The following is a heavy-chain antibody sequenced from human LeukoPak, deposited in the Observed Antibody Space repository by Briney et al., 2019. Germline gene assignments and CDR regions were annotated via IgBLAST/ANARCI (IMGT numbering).Heavy chain of an antibody. J-gene: IGHJ3*02. Sequence: ESGPTLVKPTQTLTLTCTFSGFSLSTSGVGVGWIRQPPGKALEWLALIYWDDDKRYRPSLKSRLTITKDTSKNQVVLTMTNMDPVDTGTYYCAHRTTVTQVFDIWGQGTMVTVSS. D-gene: IGHD4-17*01. CDR1: GFSLSTSGVG. V-gene: IGHV2-5*02. CDR2: IYWDDDK. CDR3: AHRTTVTQVFDI.